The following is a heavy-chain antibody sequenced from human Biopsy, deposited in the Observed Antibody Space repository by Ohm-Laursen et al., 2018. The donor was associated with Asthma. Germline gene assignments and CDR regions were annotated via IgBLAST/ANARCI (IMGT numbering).Heavy chain of an antibody. CDR2: FSWNSATI. CDR3: AKVRSDWVITESFDY. Sequence: SLRLSCAASGFKFDEYTMHWVRQARGKGLEWVSGFSWNSATIGYADSAEGRFTISRDNAKNSVFLHMDSLRPEDTAFYYCAKVRSDWVITESFDYWGQGVLVTVSS. V-gene: IGHV3-9*01. D-gene: IGHD3-22*01. CDR1: GFKFDEYT. J-gene: IGHJ4*02.